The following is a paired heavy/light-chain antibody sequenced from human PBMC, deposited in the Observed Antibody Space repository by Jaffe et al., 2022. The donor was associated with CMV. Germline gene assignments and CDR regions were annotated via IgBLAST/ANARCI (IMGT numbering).Light chain of an antibody. CDR2: DGS. J-gene: IGKJ1*01. V-gene: IGKV1-39*01. Sequence: DIQMTQSPSSLSAFVGDRVSLSCRASQSIGGFLNWYQQKPGEAPKLLIFDGSRLQSGVPLRFSGSGYGTDFTLTISSLQPEDFATYFCQQSYNSPTTFGQGTKVEFK. CDR1: QSIGGF. CDR3: QQSYNSPTT.
Heavy chain of an antibody. D-gene: IGHD2-15*01. V-gene: IGHV4-59*01. CDR3: ARGLRGGGVFDS. CDR1: GGSISSDY. J-gene: IGHJ4*02. CDR2: IYDRGYP. Sequence: QVQLQESGPGLVKPSETLSLTCTVSGGSISSDYWNWIRQAPGKGLEWIGYIYDRGYPNYFPSLKSRLTVSLDTSKNQFSLKLTSVDAADTAVYYCARGLRGGGVFDSWGQGILVTVSS.